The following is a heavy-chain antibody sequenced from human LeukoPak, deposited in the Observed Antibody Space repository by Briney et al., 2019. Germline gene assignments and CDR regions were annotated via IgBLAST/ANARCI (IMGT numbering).Heavy chain of an antibody. J-gene: IGHJ4*02. Sequence: SEALSLTCTVSGGSISSSSYYWGWIRQPPGKGLEWIGSIYYSGSTYYNPSLKSRVTISVDTSKNQFSLKLSSVTAADTAVYYCARQYGGNGYYFDYWGQGTLVTVSS. CDR2: IYYSGST. V-gene: IGHV4-39*01. CDR3: ARQYGGNGYYFDY. CDR1: GGSISSSSYY. D-gene: IGHD4-23*01.